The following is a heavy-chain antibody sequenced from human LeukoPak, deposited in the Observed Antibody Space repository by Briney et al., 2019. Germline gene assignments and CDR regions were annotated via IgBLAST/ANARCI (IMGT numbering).Heavy chain of an antibody. D-gene: IGHD5-18*01. CDR2: IIPIFGTA. J-gene: IGHJ6*03. Sequence: SVKVSCKASGGTFSSYAISWVRQAPGQGLEWMGGIIPIFGTANYAQKFQGRVTITTDESTSTAYMELSSLRSEDTAVYYCARGEDTAMVPYYSYYYMDVWGKGTMVTVSS. V-gene: IGHV1-69*05. CDR3: ARGEDTAMVPYYSYYYMDV. CDR1: GGTFSSYA.